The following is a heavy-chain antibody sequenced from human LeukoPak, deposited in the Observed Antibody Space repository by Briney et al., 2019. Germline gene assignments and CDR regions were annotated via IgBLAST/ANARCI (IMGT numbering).Heavy chain of an antibody. CDR3: AGRLTQYDCFDP. D-gene: IGHD2-2*01. CDR2: TYYRSTWYN. CDR1: GDSVSSNSVT. Sequence: SQTLSLTCAISGDSVSSNSVTWNWIRQSPSRGLEWLGRTYYRSTWYNDYAVSVRGRITVNPDTSKNQFSLHLNSVTPEDTAVYYCAGRLTQYDCFDPWGQGILVTVSS. J-gene: IGHJ5*02. V-gene: IGHV6-1*01.